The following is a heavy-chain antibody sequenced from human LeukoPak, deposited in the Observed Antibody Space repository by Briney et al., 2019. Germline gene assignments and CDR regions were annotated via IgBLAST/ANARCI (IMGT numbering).Heavy chain of an antibody. D-gene: IGHD3-16*02. V-gene: IGHV1-18*01. CDR2: ISAYNGNT. J-gene: IGHJ3*02. CDR3: ARAVVNAFDI. CDR1: GGTFSSYA. Sequence: ASVKVSCKASGGTFSSYAISWVRQAPGQGLEWMGGISAYNGNTNYAQKLQGRVTMTTDTSTSTAYMELRSLRSDDTAVYYCARAVVNAFDIWGQGTMVTVSS.